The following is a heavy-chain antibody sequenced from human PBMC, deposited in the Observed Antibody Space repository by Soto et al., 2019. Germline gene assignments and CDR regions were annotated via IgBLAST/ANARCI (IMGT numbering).Heavy chain of an antibody. CDR3: AVTPRYCSGGSCYPAHALDI. CDR1: GGSTSSYS. Sequence: PSETLSLTCTVSGGSTSSYSWSWIRQPPGKGLEWIGYMFYSGSTEYNPSLKSRVTISVDTSKNQFSLNLNSVTAADTAVYYCAVTPRYCSGGSCYPAHALDIWRQGRMVTVSS. CDR2: MFYSGST. D-gene: IGHD2-15*01. J-gene: IGHJ3*02. V-gene: IGHV4-59*01.